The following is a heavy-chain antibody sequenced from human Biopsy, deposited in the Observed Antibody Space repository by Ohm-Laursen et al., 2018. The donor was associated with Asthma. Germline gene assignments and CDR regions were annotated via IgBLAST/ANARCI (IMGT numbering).Heavy chain of an antibody. J-gene: IGHJ4*02. V-gene: IGHV3-30*18. CDR2: VSYDGGVA. CDR1: GFVFRSHA. Sequence: SLRLSCAALGFVFRSHAMHWVRQAPGKGLEWVAVVSYDGGVAHYADSMKGRFTISRDNAKSTLYLQMNRLRTDDTAVYYCAKRRGYSDLTDFDHWGQGTLVTVSS. CDR3: AKRRGYSDLTDFDH. D-gene: IGHD3-3*01.